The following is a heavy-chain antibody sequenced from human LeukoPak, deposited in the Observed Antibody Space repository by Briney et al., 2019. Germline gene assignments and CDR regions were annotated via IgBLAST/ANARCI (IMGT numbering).Heavy chain of an antibody. CDR2: TSHSGST. Sequence: SETLSLTCTVSGVSINRYYWSWIRQPPGKGLEWIGYTSHSGSTKYNASLKSRVTISVDTSSKNQFSLKKNSVTAADTTIYYCVRVLMGFSYGSPDANYYYGMDVWGQGTTVTVSS. CDR1: GVSINRYY. V-gene: IGHV4-59*01. J-gene: IGHJ6*02. D-gene: IGHD5-18*01. CDR3: VRVLMGFSYGSPDANYYYGMDV.